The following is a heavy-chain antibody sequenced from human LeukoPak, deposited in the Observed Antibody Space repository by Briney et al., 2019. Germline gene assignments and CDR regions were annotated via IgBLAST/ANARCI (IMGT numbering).Heavy chain of an antibody. Sequence: GGSLRLSCVASGFTFSTYWMHWVRQAPGKGLVWVSRMKSDESTITYADSVKGRFTISRDNAKNTLYLQMNSLRVDDTAVYYCATSAIGPIFAPWGQGTLVTVSS. V-gene: IGHV3-74*01. CDR2: MKSDESTI. J-gene: IGHJ5*02. CDR3: ATSAIGPIFAP. CDR1: GFTFSTYW. D-gene: IGHD3-3*01.